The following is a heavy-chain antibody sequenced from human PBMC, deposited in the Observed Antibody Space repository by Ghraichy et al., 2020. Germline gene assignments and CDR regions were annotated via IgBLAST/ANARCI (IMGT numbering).Heavy chain of an antibody. CDR3: AREVWFGENNYYYYYYGMDV. J-gene: IGHJ6*02. CDR2: INHSGST. Sequence: GSLRLSCAVYGGSFSGYYWSWIRQPPGKWLEWIGEINHSGSTNYNPSLKSRVTISVDTSKNQFSLKLSSVTAADTAVYYCAREVWFGENNYYYYYYGMDVWGQGTTVTVSS. V-gene: IGHV4-34*01. D-gene: IGHD3-10*01. CDR1: GGSFSGYY.